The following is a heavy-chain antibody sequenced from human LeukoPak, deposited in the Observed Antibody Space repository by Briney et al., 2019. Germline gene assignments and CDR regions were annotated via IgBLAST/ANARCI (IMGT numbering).Heavy chain of an antibody. CDR3: ARETDSAFDI. CDR2: ISGSAYST. V-gene: IGHV3-23*01. Sequence: GGSLRLSCAASGFTFSSYGMSWVRQAPGKGLEWVSSISGSAYSTYYADSVKGRFTISRDNAKNSLDLQMNSLRAEDTAVYYCARETDSAFDIWGQGTMVTVSS. J-gene: IGHJ3*02. CDR1: GFTFSSYG.